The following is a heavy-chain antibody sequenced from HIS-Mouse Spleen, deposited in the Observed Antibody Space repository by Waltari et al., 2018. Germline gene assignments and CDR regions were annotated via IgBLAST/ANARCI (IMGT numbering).Heavy chain of an antibody. CDR2: IYYSGST. CDR3: AREIPYSSSWYDWYFDL. CDR1: GGSISSSSYH. Sequence: QLQLQESGPALVKPSETLSLSCTVAGGSISSSSYHSGWIRQPPGKGLEWIGSIYYSGSTYYNPSLKSRVTISVDTSKNQFSLKLSSVTAADTAVYYCAREIPYSSSWYDWYFDLWGRGTLVTVSS. D-gene: IGHD6-13*01. V-gene: IGHV4-39*07. J-gene: IGHJ2*01.